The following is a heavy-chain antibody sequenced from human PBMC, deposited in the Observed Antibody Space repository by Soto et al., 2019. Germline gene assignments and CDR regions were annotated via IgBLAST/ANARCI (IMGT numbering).Heavy chain of an antibody. CDR1: GFTFSNAW. Sequence: GGSLRLSCAASGFTFSNAWMNWVRQAPGKGLEWVGRIKSKTDGGTTDYAAPVKGRFTISRDDSKNTLNLQMNSLKTEDTAVYYCTTRVAVTSVRYYYGMDVWGQGTTVTVSS. J-gene: IGHJ6*02. V-gene: IGHV3-15*07. CDR2: IKSKTDGGTT. CDR3: TTRVAVTSVRYYYGMDV. D-gene: IGHD4-4*01.